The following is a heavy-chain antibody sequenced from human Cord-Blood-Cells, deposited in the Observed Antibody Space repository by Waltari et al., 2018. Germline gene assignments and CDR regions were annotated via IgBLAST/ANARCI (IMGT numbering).Heavy chain of an antibody. CDR2: IYWDDDK. D-gene: IGHD6-19*01. V-gene: IGHV2-5*02. CDR1: GFSLSPSGVG. J-gene: IGHJ4*02. CDR3: AHRRVGWATYYFDY. Sequence: QITLKESGPTLVKPTQTLTLTCPFSGFSLSPSGVGVGWIRPPPGKALEWLALIYWDDDKRYSPSLKSRLTITKDTSKNQVVLTMTNMDPVDTATYYCAHRRVGWATYYFDYWGQGTLVTVSS.